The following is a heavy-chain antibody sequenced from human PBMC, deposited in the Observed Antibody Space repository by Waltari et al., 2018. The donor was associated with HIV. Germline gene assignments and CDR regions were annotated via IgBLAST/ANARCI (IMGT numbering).Heavy chain of an antibody. V-gene: IGHV3-74*01. Sequence: EVQLVESGGVLVQPGGSLRLSCAASGFTFSTSWLHWVRQGQGKGLVWVSGIHNDGSSTSYADSVKDRFTISRDNAKNTLFLQMNSLRVEDTAVYYCTRDGGGHPFVGYGMDVWGQGTTVTVSS. CDR3: TRDGGGHPFVGYGMDV. D-gene: IGHD3-16*01. CDR1: GFTFSTSW. CDR2: IHNDGSST. J-gene: IGHJ6*02.